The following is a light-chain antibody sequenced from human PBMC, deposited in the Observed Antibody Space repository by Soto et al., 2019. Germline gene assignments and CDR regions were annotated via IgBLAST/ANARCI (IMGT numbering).Light chain of an antibody. CDR1: QSVSSY. CDR2: DAS. CDR3: QQRSNWPS. V-gene: IGKV3-11*01. J-gene: IGKJ4*01. Sequence: EIVLTQSPATLSLSPGERATLSCRASQSVSSYLAWYQQKPGQAPRLLIYDASTGATGIPARFSGSGSGTDFTLTISSLDPEDFAVYYCQQRSNWPSFGGGTKVEIK.